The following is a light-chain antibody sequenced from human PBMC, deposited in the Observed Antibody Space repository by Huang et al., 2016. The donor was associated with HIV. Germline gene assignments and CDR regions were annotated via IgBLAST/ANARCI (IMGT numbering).Light chain of an antibody. CDR2: AAS. V-gene: IGKV3-15*01. CDR3: QQYNKWPPEYT. J-gene: IGKJ2*01. CDR1: QSVNTN. Sequence: VMMSQSPATLAASPGERVIRSCGASQSVNTNLAWYQQQPGQPPRLLIYAASPRATGVPARFAGSGSGTEFTLTIDSLQSDDFAVYYCQQYNKWPPEYTFGQGTRLEIK.